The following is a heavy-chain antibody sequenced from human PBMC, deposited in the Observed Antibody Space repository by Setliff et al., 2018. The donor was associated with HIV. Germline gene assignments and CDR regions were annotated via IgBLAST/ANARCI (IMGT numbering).Heavy chain of an antibody. CDR3: ARYALAVPGYHNAFDI. CDR1: GFSFSSYG. CDR2: ISSTSSNI. J-gene: IGHJ3*02. Sequence: GGSLRLSCAASGFSFSSYGMNWVRQAPGKGLEWVSYISSTSSNIYYVDSVEGRFTISRGNADNSLYLQMNSLRAEDTAVYYCARYALAVPGYHNAFDIWGQGTMVTVSS. D-gene: IGHD6-19*01. V-gene: IGHV3-48*01.